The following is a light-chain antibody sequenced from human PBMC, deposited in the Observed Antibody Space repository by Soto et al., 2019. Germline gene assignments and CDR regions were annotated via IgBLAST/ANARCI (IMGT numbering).Light chain of an antibody. J-gene: IGKJ1*01. V-gene: IGKV3-20*01. CDR1: QSVSSSY. Sequence: EIVLTQSPGTLSLSPGERATLSCRASQSVSSSYLAWYQQKPGQAPRLLIYGASSRATGIPDRFSGSGSGTDFTLTINRLEPEDFAVYYCQQYGSSLWKFGQGTKVEI. CDR3: QQYGSSLWK. CDR2: GAS.